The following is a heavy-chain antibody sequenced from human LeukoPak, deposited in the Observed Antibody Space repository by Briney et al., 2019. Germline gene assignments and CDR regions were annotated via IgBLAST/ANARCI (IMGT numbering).Heavy chain of an antibody. D-gene: IGHD5-24*01. CDR2: IHPGDSDT. V-gene: IGHV5-51*01. CDR3: ARQDGAAKVYFDY. Sequence: GESLKISCKGSGYTFTYWIAWVRQMPGKGLEWMGIIHPGDSDTRYSPSFQGQVTISVDKSISTAYLQWSSLQASDTAMYYCARQDGAAKVYFDYWGQGTLVTVSS. J-gene: IGHJ4*02. CDR1: GYTFTYW.